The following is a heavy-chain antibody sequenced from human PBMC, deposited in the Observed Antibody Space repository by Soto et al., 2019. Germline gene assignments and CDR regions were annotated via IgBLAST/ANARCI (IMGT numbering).Heavy chain of an antibody. V-gene: IGHV3-30*18. CDR3: VKGAGYSGVDGDAFDI. CDR2: ICYDGSNK. J-gene: IGHJ3*02. Sequence: QVQVVESGGGVVQPGMSLRLSCAASGFTCRNYVMNWVRQAPGTGLEWVAVICYDGSNKYYVDSVKGRFTISSDNAKNRVDLPMSRLRAEDTALYDCVKGAGYSGVDGDAFDIWGQGTMVTVSS. CDR1: GFTCRNYV. D-gene: IGHD1-26*01.